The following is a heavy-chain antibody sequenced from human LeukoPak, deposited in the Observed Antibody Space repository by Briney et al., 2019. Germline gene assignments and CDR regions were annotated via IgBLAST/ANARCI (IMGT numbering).Heavy chain of an antibody. CDR1: GGSVTSGGYY. J-gene: IGHJ4*02. CDR3: ARAPYGRSGTSPRFLYYF. Sequence: SETLSLTCTVSGGSVTSGGYYWGWVRQPPGKGLEWLGYTYHSGSPYYNPSLKSRVTISVDRSKSLFSLRLHSVTAADTAVYYCARAPYGRSGTSPRFLYYFWGQGILVTVSS. CDR2: TYHSGSP. D-gene: IGHD1-26*01. V-gene: IGHV4-30-2*01.